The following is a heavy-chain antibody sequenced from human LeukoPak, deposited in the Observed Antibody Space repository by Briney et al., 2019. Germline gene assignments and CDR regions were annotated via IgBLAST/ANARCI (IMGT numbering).Heavy chain of an antibody. J-gene: IGHJ4*02. D-gene: IGHD5-24*01. CDR1: GLTLSSYG. CDR3: AKGRRREMATIELDY. Sequence: GRSLRLFCAASGLTLSSYGMRWVRQAPGKGLEWVAVIWYDGSNKYYAGSVKGRFTISRDNPKNTLYLQMNSLRAEDTAVYYCAKGRRREMATIELDYWGQGTLVTVSS. CDR2: IWYDGSNK. V-gene: IGHV3-33*06.